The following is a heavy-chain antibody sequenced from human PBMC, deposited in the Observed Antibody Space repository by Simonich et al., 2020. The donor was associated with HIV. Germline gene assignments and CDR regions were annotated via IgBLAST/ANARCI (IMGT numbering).Heavy chain of an antibody. CDR1: GGTFSSHV. D-gene: IGHD6-13*01. Sequence: QVQLVQSGAEVKKPGSSVKVSCKASGGTFSSHVISWVRQAPGQGLEWMGGIIPIFGKTHNAQKFQGRVTITAEESTSTAYMELSSLRSEDTAVYYCARGGGEQQLVSWFDPWGQGTLVTVSS. CDR2: IIPIFGKT. CDR3: ARGGGEQQLVSWFDP. J-gene: IGHJ5*02. V-gene: IGHV1-69*13.